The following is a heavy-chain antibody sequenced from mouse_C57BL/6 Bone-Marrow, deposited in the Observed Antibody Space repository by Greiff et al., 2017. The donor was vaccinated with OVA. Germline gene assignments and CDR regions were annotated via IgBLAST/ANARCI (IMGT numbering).Heavy chain of an antibody. Sequence: EVMLVESGEGLVKPGGSLKLSCAASGFTFSSYAMSWVRQTPEKRLEWVAYISSGGDYIYYADTVKGRFTISRDNARNTLYLQMSSLKSEDTAMYLCTRDPPGGSGPPFCFYWRQGTVVSVST. D-gene: IGHD3-1*01. CDR2: ISSGGDYI. CDR3: TRDPPGGSGPPFCFY. CDR1: GFTFSSYA. J-gene: IGHJ3*01. V-gene: IGHV5-9-1*02.